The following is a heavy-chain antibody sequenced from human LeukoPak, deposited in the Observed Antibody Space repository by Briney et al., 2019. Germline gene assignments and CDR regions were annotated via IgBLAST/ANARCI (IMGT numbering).Heavy chain of an antibody. J-gene: IGHJ4*02. CDR3: ARDPVDYYDSSGYRTGY. V-gene: IGHV4-30-4*08. CDR2: IYYSGST. Sequence: SQTLSLTCTVSGGSISSGDYYWSWIRQPPGTGLEWIGYIYYSGSTYYNPCLKSRVTISVDTCKNQFSLKLSSVTAADTAVYYCARDPVDYYDSSGYRTGYWGQGTLVTISS. CDR1: GGSISSGDYY. D-gene: IGHD3-22*01.